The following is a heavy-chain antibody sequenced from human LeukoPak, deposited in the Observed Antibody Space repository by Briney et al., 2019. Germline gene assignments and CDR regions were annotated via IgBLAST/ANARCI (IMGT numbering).Heavy chain of an antibody. Sequence: GGSLRLSCAASGFTFSSYWMNWARQAPGKGLEWVASINHNGNVNYYVDSVKGRFTISRDNAKSSLYLQMNSLRAEDTALYYCTKSPRWAAAPDYWGRGTLVTVSS. J-gene: IGHJ4*02. CDR2: INHNGNVN. D-gene: IGHD6-13*01. CDR1: GFTFSSYW. V-gene: IGHV3-7*03. CDR3: TKSPRWAAAPDY.